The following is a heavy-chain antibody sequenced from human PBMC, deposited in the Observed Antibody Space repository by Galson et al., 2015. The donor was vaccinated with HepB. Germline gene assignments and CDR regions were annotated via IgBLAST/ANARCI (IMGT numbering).Heavy chain of an antibody. CDR1: GFTVSNNY. CDR3: ARISSNGYYSTDY. D-gene: IGHD3-22*01. Sequence: SLRLSCAASGFTVSNNYMTWVRQAPGKGLEWVSVFYSGGSTYYADSVKDRFTISRDNSKNTLYLQMNSLRLEDTAVYYCARISSNGYYSTDYWGQGTLVTVSS. V-gene: IGHV3-66*02. J-gene: IGHJ4*02. CDR2: FYSGGST.